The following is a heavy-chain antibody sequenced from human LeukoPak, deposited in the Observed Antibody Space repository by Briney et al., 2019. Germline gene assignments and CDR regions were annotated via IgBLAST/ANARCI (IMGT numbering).Heavy chain of an antibody. Sequence: ASVKVSCKASGVTFSSYGITWVRQAPGQGLEWMGGIIPIFGKTNYAQKFQGRVTITADESTSTAYLEVNSLTSADTAMYYCARDYDSSGPQKNFFGFWGQGTLVTVSS. D-gene: IGHD3-22*01. CDR1: GVTFSSYG. J-gene: IGHJ4*02. V-gene: IGHV1-69*01. CDR2: IIPIFGKT. CDR3: ARDYDSSGPQKNFFGF.